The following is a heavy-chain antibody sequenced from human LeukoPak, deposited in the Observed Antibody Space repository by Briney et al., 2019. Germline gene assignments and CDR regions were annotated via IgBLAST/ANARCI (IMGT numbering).Heavy chain of an antibody. V-gene: IGHV4-34*01. CDR1: GGSLTGYY. D-gene: IGHD5-18*01. CDR2: INHNEAS. J-gene: IGHJ4*02. CDR3: ATIKRGSIFGYFDF. Sequence: SETQSLTRAVSGGSLTGYYWSWIRQPPGKGPEWIADINHNEASNYSPSLRSRVSISIDMSKRQFSLNLTSVTAADTAVYYCATIKRGSIFGYFDFWGQGSKVTVSS.